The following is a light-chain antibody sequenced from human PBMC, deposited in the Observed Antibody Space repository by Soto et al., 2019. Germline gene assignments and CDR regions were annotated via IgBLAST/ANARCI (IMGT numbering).Light chain of an antibody. CDR2: QAT. V-gene: IGLV2-14*01. CDR3: SSFTSTTSLYV. CDR1: GSYIAGYNY. Sequence: QSALAQPASVSWSPGQSITISCTGTGSYIAGYNYVSCFQQHPVKAPKLMMYQATIRPSGVSNRFSGAKSGNTASLKISGLKAEDEAEYYCSSFTSTTSLYVFGTGTKVPVL. J-gene: IGLJ1*01.